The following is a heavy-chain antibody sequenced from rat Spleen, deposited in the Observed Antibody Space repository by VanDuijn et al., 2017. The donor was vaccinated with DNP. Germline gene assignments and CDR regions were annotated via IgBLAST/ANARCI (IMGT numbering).Heavy chain of an antibody. D-gene: IGHD1-2*01. CDR2: ISPSGGST. V-gene: IGHV5-25*01. Sequence: EVQLVESGGGLVQPGRSLKLSCAASGFTFSNYDMAWVRQAPTKGLELVASISPSGGSTYYRDSVKGRFTVSRDNAKSSLYLQMDSLRSEDTATYYCARQRSYMDAMDAWGQGTSVTVSS. J-gene: IGHJ4*01. CDR1: GFTFSNYD. CDR3: ARQRSYMDAMDA.